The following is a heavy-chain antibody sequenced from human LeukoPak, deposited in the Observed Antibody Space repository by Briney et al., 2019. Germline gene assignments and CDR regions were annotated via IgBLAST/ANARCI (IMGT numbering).Heavy chain of an antibody. V-gene: IGHV3-30*18. CDR1: GFTFSSYG. D-gene: IGHD2-15*01. CDR3: AKALIQRIYFFDY. J-gene: IGHJ4*02. CDR2: ISYDGSNK. Sequence: PGGSLRLSCAASGFTFSSYGMHWVRQAPGKGLEWVAVISYDGSNKYYADSVKGRFTISRDNSKNTLYLQMNSLRAEDTAVYYCAKALIQRIYFFDYWGQGTLVTASS.